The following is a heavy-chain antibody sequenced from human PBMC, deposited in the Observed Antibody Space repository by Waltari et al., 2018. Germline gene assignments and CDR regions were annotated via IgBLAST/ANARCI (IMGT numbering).Heavy chain of an antibody. CDR1: GGSISSSSYY. V-gene: IGHV4-39*07. Sequence: QLQLQESGPGLVKPSETLSLTCTVSGGSISSSSYYWGWIRQPPGKGLEWIGSIYYSGSTYYNPSLKSRVTISVDTSKNQFSLKLSSVTAADTAVYYCARDCASGYDFSPPRYFDLWGRGTLVTVSS. D-gene: IGHD5-12*01. CDR2: IYYSGST. J-gene: IGHJ2*01. CDR3: ARDCASGYDFSPPRYFDL.